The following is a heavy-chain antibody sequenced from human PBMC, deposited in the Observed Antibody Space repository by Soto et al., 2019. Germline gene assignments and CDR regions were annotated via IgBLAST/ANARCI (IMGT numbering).Heavy chain of an antibody. D-gene: IGHD2-15*01. CDR3: VRGGGGGLFDP. CDR2: ISPGSRYP. Sequence: QVQLVESVGGLVPPVGSLRLSCAVSGFTFGDSYMSWIRQAPGQGLEWLSYISPGSRYPAYADSVKGRFTISRDNAKRSRYLQMMSLTAEDTAIYYCVRGGGGGLFDPWGQGTMVTVSS. CDR1: GFTFGDSY. J-gene: IGHJ5*02. V-gene: IGHV3-11*06.